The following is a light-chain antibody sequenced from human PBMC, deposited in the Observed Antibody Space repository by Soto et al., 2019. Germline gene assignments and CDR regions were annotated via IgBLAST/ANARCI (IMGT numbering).Light chain of an antibody. V-gene: IGKV3-15*01. CDR2: GAS. CDR1: QSIGSK. J-gene: IGKJ4*01. Sequence: EVVMTQSPATLSVSPGERATLSCRASQSIGSKLAWYQQKPGQAPRLLIYGASNRATGIPAGFGGSGSGTEFTLTISSLQSEDFAIYSCQQYDNWPSTFGGGTKVEIK. CDR3: QQYDNWPST.